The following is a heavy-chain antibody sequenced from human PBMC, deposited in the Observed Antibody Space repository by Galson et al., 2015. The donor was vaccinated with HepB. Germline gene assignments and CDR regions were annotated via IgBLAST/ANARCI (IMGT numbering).Heavy chain of an antibody. D-gene: IGHD3-10*01. Sequence: SLRLSCAASGFTVSSNYMNWVRQAPGKGLEWVSVIYSGGTTHYADSVKGRFTISRDISKNTLYLQMNSLRAEDTSTYYCARFGGGVATHEYVFDVWGQGTMVTVSS. V-gene: IGHV3-53*01. J-gene: IGHJ3*01. CDR3: ARFGGGVATHEYVFDV. CDR1: GFTVSSNY. CDR2: IYSGGTT.